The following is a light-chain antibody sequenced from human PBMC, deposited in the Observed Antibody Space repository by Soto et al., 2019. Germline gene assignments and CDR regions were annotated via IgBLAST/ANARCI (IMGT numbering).Light chain of an antibody. V-gene: IGKV1-33*01. CDR2: AAS. CDR1: QDISNC. CDR3: EQYDNRPPGIT. Sequence: DIQVTQSPSSLSASVGDRVTITCQASQDISNCLNWYQQKAGKAPKLLIYAASNLQTGVPSTFSGLGCGTDFTFTISSLQAEDMATYDCEQYDNRPPGITFVRGTKVAIK. J-gene: IGKJ3*01.